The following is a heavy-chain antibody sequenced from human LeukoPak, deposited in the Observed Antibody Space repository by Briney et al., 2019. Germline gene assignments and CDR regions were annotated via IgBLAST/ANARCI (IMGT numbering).Heavy chain of an antibody. Sequence: GGSLRLSCAASGFTFSSYVMHWVRQAPGKGLEWVAVISYDGSNKYYADSVKGRFTISRDNSKNTLYLQMNSLRAEDTAVYYCAREAPLSGSDYNWFDPWGQGTLVTVSS. CDR2: ISYDGSNK. CDR3: AREAPLSGSDYNWFDP. CDR1: GFTFSSYV. V-gene: IGHV3-30-3*01. J-gene: IGHJ5*02. D-gene: IGHD1-26*01.